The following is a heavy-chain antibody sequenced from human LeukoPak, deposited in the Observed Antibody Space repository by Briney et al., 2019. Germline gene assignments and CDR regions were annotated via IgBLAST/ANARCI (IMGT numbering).Heavy chain of an antibody. V-gene: IGHV1-2*02. CDR3: ASFSGGGPINYYDSSGYKQPFDY. CDR2: INPNSGGT. J-gene: IGHJ4*02. CDR1: GYTFTGYY. D-gene: IGHD3-22*01. Sequence: ASVKVSCKASGYTFTGYYMHWVRQAPGQGLEWMGWINPNSGGTNYAQKFQGRVTMTRDTSISTAYMELSRLRSDDTAVYYCASFSGGGPINYYDSSGYKQPFDYWGQGTLVTVSS.